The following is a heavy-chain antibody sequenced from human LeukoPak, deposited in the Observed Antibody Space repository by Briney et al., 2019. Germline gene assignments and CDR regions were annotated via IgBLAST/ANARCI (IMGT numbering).Heavy chain of an antibody. CDR1: GFTFSSYA. CDR3: AKDYYDSSGYYYAPFDI. V-gene: IGHV3-23*01. Sequence: PGGSLRLSCAASGFTFSSYAMSWVRQAPGKGLEWVSAISGSGGSTYYADSVKGRFTISRDNSKNTLYLQMNSLRAEDTAVYYCAKDYYDSSGYYYAPFDIWGQGTMVTVSS. CDR2: ISGSGGST. D-gene: IGHD3-22*01. J-gene: IGHJ3*02.